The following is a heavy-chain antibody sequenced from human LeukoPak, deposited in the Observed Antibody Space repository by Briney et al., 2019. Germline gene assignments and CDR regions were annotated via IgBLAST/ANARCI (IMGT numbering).Heavy chain of an antibody. CDR2: ITGSSSTK. J-gene: IGHJ4*02. Sequence: QPGGALRLSCAASGLISSSYGMNWARQAPGKGLEWVSYITGSSSTKYYADSVKGRFTISRDAGKNTLYLHMNSLRDDDTAVYYCATDQRYAFDYWGQGILVTVSS. D-gene: IGHD3-9*01. V-gene: IGHV3-48*02. CDR1: GLISSSYG. CDR3: ATDQRYAFDY.